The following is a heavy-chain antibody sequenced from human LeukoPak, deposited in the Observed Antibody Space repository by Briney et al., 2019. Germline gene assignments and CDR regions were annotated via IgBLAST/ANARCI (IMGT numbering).Heavy chain of an antibody. CDR2: IYYSGST. D-gene: IGHD2-2*01. CDR3: AVPAAIDYYYMDV. V-gene: IGHV4-39*01. CDR1: GGSISSSSYY. Sequence: SETLSLTCTVSGGSISSSSYYWGWIRQPPGKGLEWIGSIYYSGSTYYNPSLKSRVTISVDTSKNQFSLKLSSVTAADTAVYYCAVPAAIDYYYMDVWGKGTTVTVSS. J-gene: IGHJ6*03.